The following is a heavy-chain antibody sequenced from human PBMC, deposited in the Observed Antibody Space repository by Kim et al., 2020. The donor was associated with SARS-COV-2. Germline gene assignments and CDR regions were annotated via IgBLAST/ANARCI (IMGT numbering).Heavy chain of an antibody. Sequence: ASVKVSCKASGYTFTSYYMHWVRQAPGQGLEWMGIINPSGGSTSYAQKFQGRVTMTRDTSTSTVYMELSSLRSEDTAVYYCARRVVVRNYYYGMDVWGQGTTVTVSS. CDR3: ARRVVVRNYYYGMDV. J-gene: IGHJ6*02. V-gene: IGHV1-46*01. CDR2: INPSGGST. D-gene: IGHD3-22*01. CDR1: GYTFTSYY.